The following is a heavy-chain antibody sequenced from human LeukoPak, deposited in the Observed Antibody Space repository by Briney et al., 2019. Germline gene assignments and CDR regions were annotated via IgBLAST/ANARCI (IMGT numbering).Heavy chain of an antibody. CDR1: GGSISSHY. CDR2: IYYTGTT. CDR3: ARYHQPSGPNWLDR. D-gene: IGHD2-15*01. V-gene: IGHV4-59*11. Sequence: PSETLSLTCTVPGGSISSHYWSWIRQSPGKGLEWIGYIYYTGTTSYNPSLKSRVTISVDTSKNQFSLSLSSVTAADTAVYYCARYHQPSGPNWLDRWGQGTLVTVSS. J-gene: IGHJ5*02.